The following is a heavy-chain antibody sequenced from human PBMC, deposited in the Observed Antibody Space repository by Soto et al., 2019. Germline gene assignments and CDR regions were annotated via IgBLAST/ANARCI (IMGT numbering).Heavy chain of an antibody. D-gene: IGHD3-22*01. CDR3: AKVDYYDSSGFRYFDL. J-gene: IGHJ2*01. Sequence: EVQLVESGGVVVQPGGSLRLSCAASGFTFDDYTMHWVRQAPGKGLEWVSLISWDGGSTYYADSVKGRFTISRDNSKNSLYLQMNSLSTEDTALYYCAKVDYYDSSGFRYFDLWGRGTLVTVSS. CDR2: ISWDGGST. CDR1: GFTFDDYT. V-gene: IGHV3-43*01.